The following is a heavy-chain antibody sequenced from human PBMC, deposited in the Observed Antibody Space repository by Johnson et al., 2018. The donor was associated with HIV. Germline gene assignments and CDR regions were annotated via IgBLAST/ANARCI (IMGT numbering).Heavy chain of an antibody. CDR2: ISGSGGSK. V-gene: IGHV3-23*04. CDR3: AKVRYYDRDAFDI. Sequence: VRLVESWGGLVQPGGSLRLSCAASGFPFSNYAMSWVRQAPGKGLEWVSSISGSGGSKYSADSARARFTISRDTSKNTLYLQMNSLRAEDTAVHYCAKVRYYDRDAFDIWGPGTMVTVSS. CDR1: GFPFSNYA. J-gene: IGHJ3*02. D-gene: IGHD3-22*01.